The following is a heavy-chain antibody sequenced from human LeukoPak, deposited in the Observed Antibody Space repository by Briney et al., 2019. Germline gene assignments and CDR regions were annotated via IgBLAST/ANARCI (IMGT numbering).Heavy chain of an antibody. Sequence: KASQTLSLTCTVSGGSISSASYYWSWIRQPAGKGLEWIGRIYTSGSTNYNPSLKSRVTISVDTSKNQFSLKLSSVTAADTAVYYCARAGLYGDYEPGTFDYWGQGTLVTASS. V-gene: IGHV4-61*02. D-gene: IGHD4-17*01. CDR2: IYTSGST. CDR1: GGSISSASYY. CDR3: ARAGLYGDYEPGTFDY. J-gene: IGHJ4*02.